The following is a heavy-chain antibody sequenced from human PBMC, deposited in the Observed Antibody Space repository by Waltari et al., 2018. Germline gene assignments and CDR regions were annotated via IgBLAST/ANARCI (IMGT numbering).Heavy chain of an antibody. J-gene: IGHJ4*02. CDR2: VHRSGIT. CDR3: ARDLGRGLFLDS. V-gene: IGHV4-4*02. CDR1: GDSMSGNSW. D-gene: IGHD2-15*01. Sequence: QLQLQESGPGLVKPSGTLSLTCVVSGDSMSGNSWWSWVRQSPDKGLEWIGQVHRSGITNYNPSFASRAIVSLDTSMNQFSLRILSATAADTAVYYGARDLGRGLFLDSWGQGTLVTVSP.